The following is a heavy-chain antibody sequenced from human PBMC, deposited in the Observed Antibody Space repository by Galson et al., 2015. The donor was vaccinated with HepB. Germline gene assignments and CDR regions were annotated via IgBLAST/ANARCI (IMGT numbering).Heavy chain of an antibody. V-gene: IGHV3-21*01. CDR3: ARDFPAADYYDSSGYGYY. J-gene: IGHJ4*02. CDR1: GFTFNSYT. CDR2: ISSSSSYI. Sequence: SLRLSCAASGFTFNSYTMNWVRQAPGKGLEWVSSISSSSSYIYYAVSVQGRFTISRDNAKNSLYLQMNSLRAEDTAVYYCARDFPAADYYDSSGYGYYWGQGTLVTVSS. D-gene: IGHD3-22*01.